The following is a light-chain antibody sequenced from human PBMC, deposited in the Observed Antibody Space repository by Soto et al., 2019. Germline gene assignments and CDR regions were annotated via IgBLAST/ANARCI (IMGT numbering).Light chain of an antibody. Sequence: DIQMTQSPSTLYAFLGDRVTITLRASQSISSWLAWYQQKPGKATKLMIYDASNLESGVPSRFSGSGSGTEFTLTISSLQPDDFSTYYCQQYNSYSSWTFGQGTKVDI. V-gene: IGKV1-5*01. CDR3: QQYNSYSSWT. CDR1: QSISSW. CDR2: DAS. J-gene: IGKJ1*01.